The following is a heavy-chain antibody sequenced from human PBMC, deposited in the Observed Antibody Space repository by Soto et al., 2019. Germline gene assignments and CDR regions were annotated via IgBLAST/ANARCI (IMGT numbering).Heavy chain of an antibody. CDR3: ARSVTIFGVVIIGGHFDY. CDR1: GFTFSSYA. Sequence: GGSLRLSCAASGFTFSSYAMHWVRQAPGKGLEWVAVISYDGSNKYYADSVKGRFTISRDNSKNTLYLQMNSLRAEDTAVYYCARSVTIFGVVIIGGHFDYWGQGTLVTVSS. D-gene: IGHD3-3*01. V-gene: IGHV3-30-3*01. CDR2: ISYDGSNK. J-gene: IGHJ4*02.